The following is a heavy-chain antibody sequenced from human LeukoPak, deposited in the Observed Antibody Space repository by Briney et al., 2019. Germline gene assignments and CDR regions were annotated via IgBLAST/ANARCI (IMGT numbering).Heavy chain of an antibody. CDR3: ARVYCDGGSCSSYFDY. V-gene: IGHV3-7*04. D-gene: IGHD2-15*01. Sequence: AGGSLRLSCAASGFTFSGYWMSWVRHAPGKGLEGVANINQGGSEQYYVDSVRGRFTISRDNAKNSLSLQMNSLRAEDTAVYYCARVYCDGGSCSSYFDYWGQGTLVTVSS. CDR2: INQGGSEQ. CDR1: GFTFSGYW. J-gene: IGHJ4*02.